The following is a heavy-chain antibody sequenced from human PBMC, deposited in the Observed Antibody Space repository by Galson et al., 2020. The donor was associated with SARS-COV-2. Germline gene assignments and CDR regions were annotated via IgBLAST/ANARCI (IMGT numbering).Heavy chain of an antibody. CDR1: GFTFKFYA. J-gene: IGHJ4*02. CDR3: AKGENWNYFQY. D-gene: IGHD1-1*01. Sequence: GESLKISCAASGFTFKFYAMTWVRQAPGKGLEWVSSINPGGTYYADSVKGRFTISRDNSKNTLFLQMNSLRAEDTAIYYCAKGENWNYFQYWGQGTLVTVSS. V-gene: IGHV3-23*01. CDR2: INPGGT.